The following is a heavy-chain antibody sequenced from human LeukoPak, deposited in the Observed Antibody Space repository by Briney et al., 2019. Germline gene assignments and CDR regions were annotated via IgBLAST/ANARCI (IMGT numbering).Heavy chain of an antibody. CDR3: ARGDYDYVWGSYRPIDY. CDR2: INHSGST. D-gene: IGHD3-16*02. CDR1: GGSFSGYY. Sequence: SETLSLTCAVYGGSFSGYYWSWIRQPPGKRLEWIGEINHSGSTNYNPSLKSRVTISVDTSKNQFSLKLSSVTAADTAVYYCARGDYDYVWGSYRPIDYWGQGTLVTVSS. V-gene: IGHV4-34*01. J-gene: IGHJ4*02.